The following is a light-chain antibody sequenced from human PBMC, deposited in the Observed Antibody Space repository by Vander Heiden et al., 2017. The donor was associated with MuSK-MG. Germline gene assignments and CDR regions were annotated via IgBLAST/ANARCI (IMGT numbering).Light chain of an antibody. CDR1: SSDVGGYNY. Sequence: QSALTQPASVSGSPGQSITISCTGTSSDVGGYNYVSWYLQHPGKALKLMIYDVSNRPSGVSNRFSGSKSGNTASLTISGRQAEDEDDYYCSSYTSSSTVFGGGTKLTVL. J-gene: IGLJ2*01. CDR2: DVS. V-gene: IGLV2-14*01. CDR3: SSYTSSSTV.